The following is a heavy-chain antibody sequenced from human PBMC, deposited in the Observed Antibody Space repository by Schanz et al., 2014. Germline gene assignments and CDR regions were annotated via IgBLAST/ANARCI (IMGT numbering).Heavy chain of an antibody. CDR2: FNDGGVNK. CDR3: ARIGGSVFDY. CDR1: GFTFSSYW. D-gene: IGHD3-10*01. J-gene: IGHJ4*02. V-gene: IGHV3-74*01. Sequence: EVQLMESGGGLVQPGGSLRLSCAASGFTFSSYWMHWVRQAPGKGLEWVSSFNDGGVNKYYADSVKGRFTISSDNSKSTLYLQMSSLRAEDTAVYYCARIGGSVFDYWAQGTLVTVSS.